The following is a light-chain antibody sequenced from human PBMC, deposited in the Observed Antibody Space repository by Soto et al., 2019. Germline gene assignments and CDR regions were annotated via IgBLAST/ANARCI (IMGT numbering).Light chain of an antibody. Sequence: DIVMTQSPATLSVSPGERATLSCRASQSVSTNFAWYQQRPGQAPRLLIYRASTRAAGVPARFSGSGSGTEFTLTISGLQSEDFAVYYCHQYNYWLAWTFGQGTKVEIK. CDR1: QSVSTN. CDR3: HQYNYWLAWT. V-gene: IGKV3-15*01. CDR2: RAS. J-gene: IGKJ1*01.